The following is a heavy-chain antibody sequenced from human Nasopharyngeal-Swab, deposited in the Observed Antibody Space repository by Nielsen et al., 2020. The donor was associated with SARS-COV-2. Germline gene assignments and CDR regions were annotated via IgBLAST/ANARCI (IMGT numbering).Heavy chain of an antibody. CDR3: ASQIAARFDD. V-gene: IGHV4-4*02. D-gene: IGHD6-6*01. J-gene: IGHJ4*02. Sequence: VRQAPGKGLEWIGEIYHSGSTNYNPSLKSRVTISVDKSKNQFSLKLSSVTAADTAVYYCASQIAARFDDWGQGTLATVSS. CDR2: IYHSGST.